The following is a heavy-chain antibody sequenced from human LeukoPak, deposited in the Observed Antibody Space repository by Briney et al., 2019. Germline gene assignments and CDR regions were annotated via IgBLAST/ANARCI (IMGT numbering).Heavy chain of an antibody. CDR1: GFTFDDYA. J-gene: IGHJ3*02. CDR3: AKDRIAVAGTDAFDI. V-gene: IGHV3-9*01. Sequence: GGSLRLSCAASGFTFDDYAMHWVRQAPGKGLEWDSGISWNSGSIGYADSVKGRFTISRDNAKNSLYLQMNSLRAEDTALYYCAKDRIAVAGTDAFDIWGQGTMVTVSS. CDR2: ISWNSGSI. D-gene: IGHD6-19*01.